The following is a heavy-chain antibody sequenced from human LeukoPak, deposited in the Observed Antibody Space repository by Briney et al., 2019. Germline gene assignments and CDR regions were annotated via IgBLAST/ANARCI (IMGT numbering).Heavy chain of an antibody. CDR1: GFTFSNSA. Sequence: SVKVSCKASGFTFSNSAFQWVRQARGQGLEWIGWIVVGSDSTKYAQKFQERVSITRDMSTSTVYMELSSLRSEDTAVYYCTAEVYRGYVYSYYYGMDVWGQGTTVTVSS. J-gene: IGHJ6*02. V-gene: IGHV1-58*01. CDR2: IVVGSDST. D-gene: IGHD5-12*01. CDR3: TAEVYRGYVYSYYYGMDV.